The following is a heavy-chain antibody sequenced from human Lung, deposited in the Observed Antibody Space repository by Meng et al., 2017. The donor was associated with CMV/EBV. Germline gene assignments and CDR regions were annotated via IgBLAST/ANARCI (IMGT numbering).Heavy chain of an antibody. V-gene: IGHV1-8*03. D-gene: IGHD2-2*01. CDR2: INPNTGDT. CDR1: FTNSD. CDR3: ARGLGYCSTTSCYSDY. Sequence: FTNSDITWVRQATGQGLEWMGWINPNTGDTVYAQNFQGRITFTGDTSMTTVYMDLSSLTSEDTAVYYCARGLGYCSTTSCYSDYWGQGTLVTVSS. J-gene: IGHJ4*02.